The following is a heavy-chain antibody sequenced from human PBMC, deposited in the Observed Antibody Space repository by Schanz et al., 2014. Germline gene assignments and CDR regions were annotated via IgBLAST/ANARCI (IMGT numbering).Heavy chain of an antibody. D-gene: IGHD1-1*01. Sequence: EVQLVQSGGGLVQPGGSLRLSCATSGFSFSSYAINWVRQAPGKGLEWVSGISGSGASTYYADSVKGRFTISRDNSKNTLYLQMNSLRAEDTAVYYCARDRRNADLDYWGQGTLVTVSS. J-gene: IGHJ4*02. V-gene: IGHV3-23*04. CDR3: ARDRRNADLDY. CDR2: ISGSGAST. CDR1: GFSFSSYA.